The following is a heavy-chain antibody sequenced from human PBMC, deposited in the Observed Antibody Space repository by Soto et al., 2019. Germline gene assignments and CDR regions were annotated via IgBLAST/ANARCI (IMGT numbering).Heavy chain of an antibody. Sequence: QVPLVQSGAEVKKPGASVKVSCKASGYTFTGYYMHWVRQAPGQGLEWMGWINPNSGGTNYAQKFQGRVTMTRDTSISTAYMELSRLRSDDTAVYYCAREGTTVTTYYYYYGMDVWGQGTTVTVSS. V-gene: IGHV1-2*02. J-gene: IGHJ6*02. D-gene: IGHD4-4*01. CDR3: AREGTTVTTYYYYYGMDV. CDR2: INPNSGGT. CDR1: GYTFTGYY.